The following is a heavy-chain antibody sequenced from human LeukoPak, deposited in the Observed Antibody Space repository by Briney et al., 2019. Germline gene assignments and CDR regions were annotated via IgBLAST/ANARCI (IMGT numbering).Heavy chain of an antibody. D-gene: IGHD5-18*01. CDR1: GGSITNYY. CDR2: IYYSGST. Sequence: SETLSLTCSVSGGSITNYYWSWIRQPPGKGLEWIGYIYYSGSTNYNPSLKSRVTISVDTSNNYFSLKLSSVTAADTAVHYCARDTGYSYGHDAFDIWGQGTMVTVSS. V-gene: IGHV4-59*01. CDR3: ARDTGYSYGHDAFDI. J-gene: IGHJ3*02.